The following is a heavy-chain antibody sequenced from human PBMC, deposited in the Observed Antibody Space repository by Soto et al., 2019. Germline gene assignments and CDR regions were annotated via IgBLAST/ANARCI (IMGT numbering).Heavy chain of an antibody. V-gene: IGHV4-61*01. J-gene: IGHJ6*02. Sequence: SETLSLTCTFSCGSVISGSYYWSWIRQPPGKGLEWIGYIYYSESTNYNPSLKSRVAISVDTSKNQFSLKLSSVTAADTAVYYCARDTSGYYQYYYYYYGMGVWGQGTTVTVSS. CDR1: CGSVISGSYY. D-gene: IGHD3-22*01. CDR2: IYYSEST. CDR3: ARDTSGYYQYYYYYYGMGV.